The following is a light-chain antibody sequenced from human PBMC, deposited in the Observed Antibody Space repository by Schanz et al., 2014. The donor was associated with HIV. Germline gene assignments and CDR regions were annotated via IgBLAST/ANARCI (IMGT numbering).Light chain of an antibody. V-gene: IGKV3D-20*02. J-gene: IGKJ4*01. CDR2: GTS. CDR3: QHRSNWPLT. Sequence: EIVLTQSPGTLSLSPGERATLSCRASQSVSSNFLAWYQQKPGQAPRLVIFGTSNRATGIPDRFSGSDSGTDFTLTISRVEPEDFAVYYCQHRSNWPLTFGGGTKVEIK. CDR1: QSVSSNF.